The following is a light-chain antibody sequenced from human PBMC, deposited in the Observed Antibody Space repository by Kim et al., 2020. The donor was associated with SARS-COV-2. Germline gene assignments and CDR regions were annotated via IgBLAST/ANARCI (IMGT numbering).Light chain of an antibody. J-gene: IGKJ1*01. CDR1: QSVLYISRNKNY. CDR3: QQYYTTPWT. CDR2: WAS. Sequence: ATINCKTSQSVLYISRNKNYLTWYQQKPGQPPKLLIYWASTRASGVPDRFSGSGSGTDFTLTINSLQVEDVAVYYCQQYYTTPWTFGQGTKVDIK. V-gene: IGKV4-1*01.